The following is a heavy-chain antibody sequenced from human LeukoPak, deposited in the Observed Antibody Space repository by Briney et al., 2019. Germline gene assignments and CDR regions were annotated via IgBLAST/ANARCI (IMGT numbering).Heavy chain of an antibody. CDR3: ARDRGTRGAFDI. CDR2: INPNSGGT. V-gene: IGHV1-2*02. D-gene: IGHD3-10*01. Sequence: GASVKVSCKASGYTFTGYYMHWVRQAPGQGLEWMGWINPNSGGTNYAQKFQGRVTMTRDTCISTAYMELSRLRSDDTAVYYCARDRGTRGAFDIWGQGTMVTVSS. J-gene: IGHJ3*02. CDR1: GYTFTGYY.